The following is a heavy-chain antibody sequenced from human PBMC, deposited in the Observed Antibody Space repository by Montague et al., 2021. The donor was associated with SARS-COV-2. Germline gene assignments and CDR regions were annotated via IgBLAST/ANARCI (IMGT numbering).Heavy chain of an antibody. D-gene: IGHD2-15*01. Sequence: SETLSLTCSVSGGSFSPYYWTWIRQTPGKGLEWIGYVSHTGSTNYNPSLQSRVSMFVDSSKSQFSLELSSVTAADTAIYYCARFRIWSHLYGMDVWDQGTTVIVSS. J-gene: IGHJ6*02. CDR3: ARFRIWSHLYGMDV. CDR1: GGSFSPYY. CDR2: VSHTGST. V-gene: IGHV4-59*12.